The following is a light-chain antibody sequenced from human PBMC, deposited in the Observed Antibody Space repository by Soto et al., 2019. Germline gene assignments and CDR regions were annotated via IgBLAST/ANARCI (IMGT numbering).Light chain of an antibody. CDR1: QGIRND. CDR2: AAS. J-gene: IGKJ5*01. CDR3: LQDYNYPPT. V-gene: IGKV1-6*01. Sequence: AIQMTQSPSSLSSSVGDRFTISCRASQGIRNDLGWYQQKPGKAPKLLIYAASSLQSGVPSGFSGSGSGTDFTLTISSLQPEDFATYYCLQDYNYPPTFGQGTRLEIK.